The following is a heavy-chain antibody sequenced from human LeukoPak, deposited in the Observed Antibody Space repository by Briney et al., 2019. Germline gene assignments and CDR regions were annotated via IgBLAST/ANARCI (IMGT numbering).Heavy chain of an antibody. V-gene: IGHV3-30-3*01. J-gene: IGHJ4*02. CDR3: AREGSITMIVVAALDY. Sequence: GGSLRLSCAASGFTFSSYAMHWVRQAPGKGLEWVAVISYDGSNKYYADSVKGRFTISRDNSKNTLYLQMNSLRAEDTAVYYCAREGSITMIVVAALDYWGQGTLVTVSS. CDR1: GFTFSSYA. CDR2: ISYDGSNK. D-gene: IGHD3-22*01.